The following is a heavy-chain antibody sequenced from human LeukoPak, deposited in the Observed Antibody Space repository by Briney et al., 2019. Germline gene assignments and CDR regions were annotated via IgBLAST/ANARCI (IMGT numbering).Heavy chain of an antibody. CDR2: FDPEDGET. CDR1: GYTLIELS. J-gene: IGHJ3*01. V-gene: IGHV1-24*01. D-gene: IGHD6-19*01. Sequence: RGSVKASCKVSGYTLIELSMNWVRQAPGKGLEWMGGFDPEDGETIYAQKFQGRVTMTEDTSTNTDYMELSSLRSEDTAVYYCAMPSSNYSGRGGLAGGGQGTRATVSS. CDR3: AMPSSNYSGRGGLAG.